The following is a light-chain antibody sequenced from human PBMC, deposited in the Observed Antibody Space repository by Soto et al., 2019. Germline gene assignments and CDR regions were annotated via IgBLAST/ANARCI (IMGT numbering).Light chain of an antibody. J-gene: IGKJ1*01. CDR3: QQYNSYSST. Sequence: DIQITQSPSTLFGSVVDRVTITCRASQTISSWLAWYQKKPGKAPKVLIYEASALERGGPSRSSGSRSGTEFTLTISSLQPDDFATYFCQQYNSYSSTFGQGTKVEIK. V-gene: IGKV1-5*01. CDR2: EAS. CDR1: QTISSW.